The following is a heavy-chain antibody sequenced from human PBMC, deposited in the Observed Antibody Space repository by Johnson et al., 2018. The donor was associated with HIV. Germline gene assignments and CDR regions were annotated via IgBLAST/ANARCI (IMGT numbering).Heavy chain of an antibody. D-gene: IGHD5-24*01. V-gene: IGHV3-7*01. CDR3: ARDQWMAVDAFDI. CDR1: GFTFSSYW. Sequence: VQLVESGGGLVQPGGSLRLSCAASGFTFSSYWMSWVRQAPGKGLEWVANIKQDGSEKYYVDSGKGRITISRDNAKNSLYLQMNRLRAEDTAVYYCARDQWMAVDAFDIWGQGTVVTFSS. CDR2: IKQDGSEK. J-gene: IGHJ3*02.